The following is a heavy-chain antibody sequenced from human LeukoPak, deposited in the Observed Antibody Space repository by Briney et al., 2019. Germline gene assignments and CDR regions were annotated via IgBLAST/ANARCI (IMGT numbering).Heavy chain of an antibody. CDR2: LYSGSST. CDR3: ARGGSSGYYNHFDY. CDR1: GFSVSTNY. D-gene: IGHD3-22*01. V-gene: IGHV3-53*01. Sequence: GGSLTLSCEGSGFSVSTNYMNWVRQAPGKGLEWVSILYSGSSTYYTDPVKGRFTVSRDGSKNTLYLHMNSLRAEDTAVYYCARGGSSGYYNHFDYWGQGTLVTVSS. J-gene: IGHJ4*02.